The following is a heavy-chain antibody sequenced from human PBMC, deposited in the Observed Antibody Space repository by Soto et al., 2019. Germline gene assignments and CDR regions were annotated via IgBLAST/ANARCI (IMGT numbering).Heavy chain of an antibody. CDR1: GYTFTSYD. V-gene: IGHV1-8*01. D-gene: IGHD4-4*01. CDR2: MNPNSGNT. CDR3: AGGPTVTTGYYYYSYLDV. Sequence: ASVKVSCKASGYTFTSYDINWVRQATGQGLEWMGWMNPNSGNTGYAQKFQGRVTMTRNTSISTAYMELSSLRSEDTAVYYCAGGPTVTTGYYYYSYLDVWGKGTRVTVS. J-gene: IGHJ6*03.